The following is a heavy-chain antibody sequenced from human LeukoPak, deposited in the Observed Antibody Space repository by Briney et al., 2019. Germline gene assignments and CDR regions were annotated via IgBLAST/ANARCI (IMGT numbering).Heavy chain of an antibody. V-gene: IGHV3-7*01. CDR1: GFTFSSYW. CDR3: ARPERGSNDAFDI. D-gene: IGHD5-12*01. Sequence: GGSLRLSCAASGFTFSSYWMSWVRQAPGKGLEWVANIKQDGSEKYYVDSVKGRFTISRDNAKNSLYLQVNSLRAEDTAVYYCARPERGSNDAFDIWGQGTMVTVSS. CDR2: IKQDGSEK. J-gene: IGHJ3*02.